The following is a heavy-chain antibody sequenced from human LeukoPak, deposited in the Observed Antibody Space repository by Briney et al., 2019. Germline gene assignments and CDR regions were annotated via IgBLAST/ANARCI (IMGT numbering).Heavy chain of an antibody. CDR1: GYTFTSYD. Sequence: ASVKVSCKASGYTFTSYDINWVRQATGQGLEWMGWMNPNSGNTGYAQKFQGRATMTRNTSISTAYMELSSLRSEDTAVYYCARALRFLVGDYYYMDVWGKGTTVTVSS. CDR3: ARALRFLVGDYYYMDV. J-gene: IGHJ6*03. CDR2: MNPNSGNT. D-gene: IGHD3-3*01. V-gene: IGHV1-8*01.